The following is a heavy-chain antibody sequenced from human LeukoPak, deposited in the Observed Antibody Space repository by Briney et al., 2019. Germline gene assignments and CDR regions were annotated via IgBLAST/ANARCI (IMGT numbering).Heavy chain of an antibody. D-gene: IGHD4-17*01. V-gene: IGHV5-51*01. CDR2: IYPGGSDT. J-gene: IGHJ4*02. CDR3: ARQYGRPYDY. CDR1: GYTFSSSW. Sequence: GESLKISCKGSGYTFSSSWIGWVRQMPGKGLEWMGIIYPGGSDTRYSPSFQGQVTISADKSINTAYLQWSSLEATDTGIYYCARQYGRPYDYWGQGTLVTVSS.